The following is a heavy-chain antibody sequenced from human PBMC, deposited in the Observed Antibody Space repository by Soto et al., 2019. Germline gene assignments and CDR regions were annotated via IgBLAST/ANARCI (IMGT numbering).Heavy chain of an antibody. CDR3: ARDRGYYDSSGYLKAFDI. J-gene: IGHJ3*02. CDR2: IYYSGST. V-gene: IGHV4-61*01. Sequence: PSETLSLTCTVSGGSVSSGRYSWSWIRQPPGKGLEWLGYIYYSGSTNYNSSLKSRVTISVDTSKNQFSLKLTSVTAADTAVYYCARDRGYYDSSGYLKAFDIGGQGTMVTVSS. D-gene: IGHD3-22*01. CDR1: GGSVSSGRYS.